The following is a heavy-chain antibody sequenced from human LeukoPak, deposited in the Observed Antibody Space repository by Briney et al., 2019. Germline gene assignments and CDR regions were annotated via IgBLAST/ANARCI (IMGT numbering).Heavy chain of an antibody. CDR2: IYYSGST. CDR1: GGSISSYY. CDR3: ARDLYTAMDY. D-gene: IGHD5-18*01. V-gene: IGHV4-59*01. Sequence: SETLSHTRTVSGGSISSYYWSWIRQPPGKGLEWIGYIYYSGSTNYNPSLKSRVTISEDMSKNQFSLKLSSVTAADTAVYYCARDLYTAMDYWGQGTLVTVSS. J-gene: IGHJ4*02.